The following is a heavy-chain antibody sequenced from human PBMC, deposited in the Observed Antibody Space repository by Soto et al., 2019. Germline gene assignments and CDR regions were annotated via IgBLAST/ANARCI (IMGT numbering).Heavy chain of an antibody. D-gene: IGHD6-19*01. V-gene: IGHV3-64*01. CDR3: ARGIPVAGLDF. CDR1: GFTFSIYA. Sequence: EVQLVESGGDLVQPGGSLRLSCAASGFTFSIYAMQWVRQAPGKGLEYISFISSNGGSTFYANSVKGRFTISRDNSKTTLYLQMDSLRPEDMGVYFCARGIPVAGLDFWGQGTLVTVSS. J-gene: IGHJ4*02. CDR2: ISSNGGST.